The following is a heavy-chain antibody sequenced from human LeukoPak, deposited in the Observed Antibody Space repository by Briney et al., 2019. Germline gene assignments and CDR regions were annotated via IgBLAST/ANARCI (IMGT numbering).Heavy chain of an antibody. CDR3: ARDYVWQQLVQSQVNYYYYYMDV. J-gene: IGHJ6*03. CDR2: INTNTGNP. CDR1: GYTFTSYA. D-gene: IGHD6-13*01. V-gene: IGHV7-4-1*02. Sequence: GASVKVSCKASGYTFTSYAMNWVRQAPGQGLEWMGWINTNTGNPTYAQGFTGRFVFSLDTSVSTAYLQISSLKAEDTAVYYCARDYVWQQLVQSQVNYYYYYMDVWGKGTTDTVSS.